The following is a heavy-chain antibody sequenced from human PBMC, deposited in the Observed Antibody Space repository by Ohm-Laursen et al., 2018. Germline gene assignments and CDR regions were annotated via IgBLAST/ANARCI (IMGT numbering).Heavy chain of an antibody. V-gene: IGHV3-48*01. CDR3: ARCQSGRSLSDS. CDR2: ISGTSATI. CDR1: GFTFSSYG. Sequence: SLRLSCAASGFTFSSYGMNWVRQAPGKGLEWVSCISGTSATIYYADPVKGRFNISRDNAKNSLYLQMDSLRAEDTAVYYCARCQSGRSLSDSWGQGTLVTVSS. D-gene: IGHD3-3*01. J-gene: IGHJ4*02.